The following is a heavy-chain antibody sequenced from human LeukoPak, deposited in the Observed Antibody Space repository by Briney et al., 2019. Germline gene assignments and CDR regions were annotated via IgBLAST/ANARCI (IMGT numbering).Heavy chain of an antibody. CDR1: GGSFSGYY. V-gene: IGHV4-34*01. CDR2: INHSGST. J-gene: IGHJ3*02. CDR3: ASFCGGDCYSPDDAFDI. D-gene: IGHD2-21*02. Sequence: SETLSLTCAVYGGSFSGYYWSWIRQPPGKGLEWIGEINHSGSTNYNPSLKSRVTISVDTSKNQFSLKLSSVTAAGTAVYYCASFCGGDCYSPDDAFDIWGQGTMVTVSS.